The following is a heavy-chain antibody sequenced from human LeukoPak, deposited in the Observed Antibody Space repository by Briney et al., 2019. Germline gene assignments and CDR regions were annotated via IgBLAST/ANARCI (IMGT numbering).Heavy chain of an antibody. CDR1: GGTFSSYA. CDR3: AREVEMAKSDAFDI. D-gene: IGHD5-24*01. J-gene: IGHJ3*02. V-gene: IGHV1-69*05. Sequence: ASVKVSCKASGGTFSSYAISWVRQAPGQGLEWMGGIIPIFGTANYAQKFQGRVTITTDESTSTAYMELSSLRSEDTAVYYCAREVEMAKSDAFDIWGQGTMVTVSS. CDR2: IIPIFGTA.